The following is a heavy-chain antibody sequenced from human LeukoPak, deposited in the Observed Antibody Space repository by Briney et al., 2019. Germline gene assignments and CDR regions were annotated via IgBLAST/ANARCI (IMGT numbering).Heavy chain of an antibody. CDR1: GGTFSSYA. Sequence: SVKVSCKASGGTFSSYAISWVRQAPGQGLEWMGGIIPIFGTANYAQKFQGRVTITADESTSTAYMELRSLRSDDTAVYYCARGYRLSAYSSSWYSALKNTVKYGTRALGFDYWGQGTLVTVSS. CDR2: IIPIFGTA. V-gene: IGHV1-69*13. D-gene: IGHD6-13*01. J-gene: IGHJ4*02. CDR3: ARGYRLSAYSSSWYSALKNTVKYGTRALGFDY.